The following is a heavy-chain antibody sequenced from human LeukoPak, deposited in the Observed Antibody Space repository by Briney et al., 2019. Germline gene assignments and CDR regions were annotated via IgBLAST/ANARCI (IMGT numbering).Heavy chain of an antibody. Sequence: SETLSLTCTVSGGSISSYYWSWIRQPAGKGLEWIGRIYTSRSTNYNPSLKSRVTMSVDTSKNQFSLKLSSVTAADTAVYYCARGYYDFWSGYYGYWGQGTLVTVSS. V-gene: IGHV4-4*07. J-gene: IGHJ4*02. CDR2: IYTSRST. D-gene: IGHD3-3*01. CDR1: GGSISSYY. CDR3: ARGYYDFWSGYYGY.